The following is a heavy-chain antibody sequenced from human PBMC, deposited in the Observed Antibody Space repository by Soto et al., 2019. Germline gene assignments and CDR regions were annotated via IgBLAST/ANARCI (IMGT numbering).Heavy chain of an antibody. CDR3: ARVRYQLLKSDWFDP. CDR1: GYTFTSYG. D-gene: IGHD2-2*01. V-gene: IGHV1-18*04. J-gene: IGHJ5*02. CDR2: ISAYNGNT. Sequence: QVQLVQSGAEVKKPGASVKVSCKASGYTFTSYGISWVRQAPGQGLEWMGWISAYNGNTNYAQKLQGRVTMTTDTSTSTAYMELRSLRSDVTAVYYCARVRYQLLKSDWFDPWGQGTLVTVSS.